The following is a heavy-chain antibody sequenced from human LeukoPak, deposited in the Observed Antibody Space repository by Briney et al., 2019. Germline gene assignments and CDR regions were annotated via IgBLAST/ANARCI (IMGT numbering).Heavy chain of an antibody. CDR1: GGSFSGYY. Sequence: SETLSLTCAVYGGSFSGYYWSWIRQPPGKGLEWIGEMNHSGSTNYNPSLKSRVTISVDTSKNQFSLKLSSVTAADTAVYYCARERNYYGSGRLDYWGQGTLVTVSS. J-gene: IGHJ4*02. CDR2: MNHSGST. CDR3: ARERNYYGSGRLDY. V-gene: IGHV4-34*01. D-gene: IGHD3-10*01.